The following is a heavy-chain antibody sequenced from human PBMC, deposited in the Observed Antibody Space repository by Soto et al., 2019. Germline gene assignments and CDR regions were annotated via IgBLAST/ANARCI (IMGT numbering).Heavy chain of an antibody. V-gene: IGHV3-23*01. J-gene: IGHJ5*02. CDR2: ISGSGGST. Sequence: GGSLRLSCAASGFPCSRYTMSWVRQTPGKGLEWVSAISGSGGSTYYADSVKGRFTISRDNSKNTLYLQMNSLRAEDTAVYYCAKDGSGYYPLGWFDPWGRGTLVTVSS. D-gene: IGHD3-22*01. CDR1: GFPCSRYT. CDR3: AKDGSGYYPLGWFDP.